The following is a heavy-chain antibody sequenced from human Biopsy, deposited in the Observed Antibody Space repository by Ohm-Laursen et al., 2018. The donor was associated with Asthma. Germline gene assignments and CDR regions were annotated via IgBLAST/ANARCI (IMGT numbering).Heavy chain of an antibody. CDR3: ARKAGSCISRTCYSLDF. Sequence: SVKVSCKSLGGTFNTYVIGWVRQAPGQGLEWTGGINSVFGTTAYPQKFQDRVTITADDSTSTVYMELSSLRSEDTAVYYCARKAGSCISRTCYSLDFWGQGTLVTVSS. J-gene: IGHJ4*02. CDR1: GGTFNTYV. V-gene: IGHV1-69*13. CDR2: INSVFGTT. D-gene: IGHD2-2*01.